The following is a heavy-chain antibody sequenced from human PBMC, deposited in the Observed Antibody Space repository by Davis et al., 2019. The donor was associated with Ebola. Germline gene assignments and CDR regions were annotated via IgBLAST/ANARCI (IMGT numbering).Heavy chain of an antibody. CDR3: ARVASSGWYPYNAFDI. CDR2: IGTAGDT. V-gene: IGHV3-13*01. D-gene: IGHD6-19*01. CDR1: GFTFSSYD. Sequence: GESLKISCAASGFTFSSYDMHWVRQATGKGLEWVSAIGTAGDTYYPGSVKGRFTISRENAKNSLYLQMNSLRAGDTAVYYCARVASSGWYPYNAFDIWGQGTMVTVSS. J-gene: IGHJ3*02.